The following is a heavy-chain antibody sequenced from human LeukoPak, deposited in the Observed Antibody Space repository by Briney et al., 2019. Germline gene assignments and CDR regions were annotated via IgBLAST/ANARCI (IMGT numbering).Heavy chain of an antibody. J-gene: IGHJ3*02. Sequence: PGRSLRLSCAASGFTFDDYAMHWVRQAPGKGLEWVSSVSWNSGSIGYADSVKGRFTISRDNAKNSLYLQMNSLRAEDMALYYCAKDKTAGTTGPGGDAFDIWGQGTMVTVSS. D-gene: IGHD1-1*01. CDR2: VSWNSGSI. V-gene: IGHV3-9*03. CDR1: GFTFDDYA. CDR3: AKDKTAGTTGPGGDAFDI.